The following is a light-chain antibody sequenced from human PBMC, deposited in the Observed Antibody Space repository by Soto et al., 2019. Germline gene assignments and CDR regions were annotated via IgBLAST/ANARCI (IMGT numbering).Light chain of an antibody. CDR2: STN. Sequence: QSALTQPPSASGTPGQRVTISCSGSSSNIGSNTVNGYQQLPGSAPKLLIYSTNQRPSGVPDRFSGSKSGTSASLAISGLQSEDEADYYCAAWDGSLNVVLFGGGTKLTVL. J-gene: IGLJ2*01. CDR1: SSNIGSNT. V-gene: IGLV1-44*01. CDR3: AAWDGSLNVVL.